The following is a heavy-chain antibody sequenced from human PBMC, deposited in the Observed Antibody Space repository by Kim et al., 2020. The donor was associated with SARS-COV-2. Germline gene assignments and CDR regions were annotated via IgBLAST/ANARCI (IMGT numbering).Heavy chain of an antibody. V-gene: IGHV3-48*03. D-gene: IGHD3-22*01. CDR2: ISSSGSTI. Sequence: GGSLRLSCAASGFTFSSYEMNWVRQAPGKGLEWVSYISSSGSTIYYADSVKGRFTISRDNAKNSLYLQMNSLRAEDTAVYYCARDLAVASFTMIQDRHWFDPWGQGTLVTVSS. CDR1: GFTFSSYE. J-gene: IGHJ5*02. CDR3: ARDLAVASFTMIQDRHWFDP.